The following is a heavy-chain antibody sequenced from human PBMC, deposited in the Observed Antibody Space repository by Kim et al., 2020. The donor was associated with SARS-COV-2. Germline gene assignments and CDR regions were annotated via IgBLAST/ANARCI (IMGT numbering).Heavy chain of an antibody. V-gene: IGHV3-33*01. CDR2: IWYDGSNK. Sequence: GGSLRLSCAASGFTFSSYGMHWVRQAPGKGLEWVAVIWYDGSNKYYADSVKGRFTISRDNSKNTLYLQMNSLRAEDTAVYYCARDRGSPRLGYFDYWGQGTLVTVSS. D-gene: IGHD3-10*01. CDR1: GFTFSSYG. CDR3: ARDRGSPRLGYFDY. J-gene: IGHJ4*02.